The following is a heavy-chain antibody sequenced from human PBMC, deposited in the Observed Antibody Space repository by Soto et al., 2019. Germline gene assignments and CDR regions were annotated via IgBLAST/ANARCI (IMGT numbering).Heavy chain of an antibody. D-gene: IGHD5-12*01. Sequence: PSETLSLTCTVSGASISRGDYFWGWIRQSPGKGLEWSGYIYDSGSSYYNPSPKSRVTMSVDTSKNQFSLKLRSVTAADTAVYYCAREKGYISGPKNFDYWGQGTLVTV. CDR1: GASISRGDYF. CDR2: IYDSGSS. V-gene: IGHV4-30-4*01. CDR3: AREKGYISGPKNFDY. J-gene: IGHJ4*02.